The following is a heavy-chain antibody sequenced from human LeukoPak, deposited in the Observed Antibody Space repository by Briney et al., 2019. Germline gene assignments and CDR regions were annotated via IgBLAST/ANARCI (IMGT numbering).Heavy chain of an antibody. J-gene: IGHJ4*02. CDR2: INPGDSDA. Sequence: GESLKISSKGSGYSFTNYWSGCVRQIPGKGLEWMGIINPGDSDARYSPSFQGQVTISADKSISTAYPQWSSLKASHTAIYYCARAWNFDYWGQGTLVTVSS. D-gene: IGHD1-1*01. CDR1: GYSFTNYW. V-gene: IGHV5-51*01. CDR3: ARAWNFDY.